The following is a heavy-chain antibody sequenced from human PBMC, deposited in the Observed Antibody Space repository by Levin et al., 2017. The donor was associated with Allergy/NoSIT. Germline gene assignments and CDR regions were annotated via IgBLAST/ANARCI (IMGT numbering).Heavy chain of an antibody. J-gene: IGHJ4*02. D-gene: IGHD6-6*01. CDR1: GYTFTGYY. CDR2: ISPNTGGT. V-gene: IGHV1-2*02. CDR3: VREDGGSSPFDS. Sequence: ASVKVSCKASGYTFTGYYIHWVRQAPGQGLEWMGWISPNTGGTNYAQKFQGRVTMTRDTSISTAYVELGRLTSDDAAVYYCVREDGGSSPFDSWGQGTLVTVSS.